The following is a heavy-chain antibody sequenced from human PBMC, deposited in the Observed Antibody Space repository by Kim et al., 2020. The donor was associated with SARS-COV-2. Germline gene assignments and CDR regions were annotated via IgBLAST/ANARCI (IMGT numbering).Heavy chain of an antibody. Sequence: YADSVKGRFTISRDNSKNTLYLQMSSLRAEDTAVYYCVKDRGGYYRAFDYWGQGTLVTVSS. V-gene: IGHV3-64D*06. CDR3: VKDRGGYYRAFDY. D-gene: IGHD3-10*01. J-gene: IGHJ4*02.